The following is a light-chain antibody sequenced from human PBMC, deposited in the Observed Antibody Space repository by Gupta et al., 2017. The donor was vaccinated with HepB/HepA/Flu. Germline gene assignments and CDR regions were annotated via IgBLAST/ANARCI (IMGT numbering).Light chain of an antibody. CDR1: QSINNH. CDR2: AAS. J-gene: IGKJ1*01. V-gene: IGKV1-39*01. CDR3: QETFSSLWT. Sequence: DIQMTQSPSSLSASIGDRVSITCRTSQSINNHLNWYQQKPGKVPSLVIFAASNLHSGVPSRFSGSGSGTEFILAISGLQPDDFGTYFCQETFSSLWTFGQGTSVENK.